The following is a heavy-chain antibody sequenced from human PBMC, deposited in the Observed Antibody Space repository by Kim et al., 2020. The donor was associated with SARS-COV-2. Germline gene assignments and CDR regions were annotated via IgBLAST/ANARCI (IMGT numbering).Heavy chain of an antibody. CDR1: GFTFSSYA. J-gene: IGHJ4*02. V-gene: IGHV3-33*01. CDR2: IWYDGSNK. CDR3: ARDDVYYGYYYFDY. Sequence: GGSLRLSCAASGFTFSSYAMHWVRQAPGKGLEWVAVIWYDGSNKYYVDSVKGRFTISRDNSKNTLYLQMNSLRAEDTAVYYCARDDVYYGYYYFDYWGQGTLVTVSS. D-gene: IGHD2-15*01.